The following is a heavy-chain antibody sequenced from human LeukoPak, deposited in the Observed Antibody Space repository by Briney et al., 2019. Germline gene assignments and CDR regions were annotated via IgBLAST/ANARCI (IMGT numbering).Heavy chain of an antibody. V-gene: IGHV4-59*01. J-gene: IGHJ5*02. CDR3: ARVGYGSGSWGWFDP. CDR2: IYYSGTT. D-gene: IGHD3-10*01. Sequence: SETLSLTCTVSGGSISGFFWSWIRQSPGKGLEYIGYIYYSGTTDYNPTLKSRVSMSVDTSKNQFFLNLTSVSAADTAIYYCARVGYGSGSWGWFDPWGQGTLVTVSS. CDR1: GGSISGFF.